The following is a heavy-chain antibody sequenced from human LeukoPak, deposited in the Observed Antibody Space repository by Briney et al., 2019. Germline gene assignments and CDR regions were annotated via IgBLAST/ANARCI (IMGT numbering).Heavy chain of an antibody. Sequence: ASVKVSCKASGGTFSSYAISWVRQASGQGLEWVGGIIPIFGTANYAQKFQGRVTITADESTSTAYMELSSLRSEDTAVYYCATNDYGDYVLSYWGQGTLVTVSS. CDR2: IIPIFGTA. D-gene: IGHD4-17*01. V-gene: IGHV1-69*13. J-gene: IGHJ4*02. CDR3: ATNDYGDYVLSY. CDR1: GGTFSSYA.